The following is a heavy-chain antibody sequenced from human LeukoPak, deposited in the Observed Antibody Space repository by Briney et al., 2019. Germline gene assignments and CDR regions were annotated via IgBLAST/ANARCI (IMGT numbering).Heavy chain of an antibody. CDR1: GYSITTGHY. Sequence: SETLSLTCTVSGYSITTGHYWGWIRQPPGQGLEWIASIFLGETTYYKPSLKSRVTISVDTSKNQFSLKLSSVTAADTAVYYCARVWGWSPKYFDLWGRGTLVTVSS. J-gene: IGHJ2*01. D-gene: IGHD6-19*01. CDR3: ARVWGWSPKYFDL. V-gene: IGHV4-38-2*02. CDR2: IFLGETT.